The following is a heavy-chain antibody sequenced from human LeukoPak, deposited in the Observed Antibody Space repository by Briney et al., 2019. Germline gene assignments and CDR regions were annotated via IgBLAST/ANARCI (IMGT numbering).Heavy chain of an antibody. CDR3: AKDMYYYDSSGLSR. Sequence: PGGSLRLSCAASGFTFDDYAMHWVRQAPGKGLEWVSGISWNSGSIGYADSVKGRLTISRDNAKNSLYLQMNSLRAEDTALYYCAKDMYYYDSSGLSRWGQGTLVTVSS. V-gene: IGHV3-9*01. CDR2: ISWNSGSI. J-gene: IGHJ4*02. D-gene: IGHD3-22*01. CDR1: GFTFDDYA.